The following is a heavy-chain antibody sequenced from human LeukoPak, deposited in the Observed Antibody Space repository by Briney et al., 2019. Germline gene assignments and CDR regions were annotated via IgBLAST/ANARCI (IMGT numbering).Heavy chain of an antibody. CDR2: TYYRSTWYN. CDR1: GHIVSRNSVT. V-gene: IGHV6-1*01. CDR3: ARGRTQYDCFDP. D-gene: IGHD2-2*01. Sequence: SQTLSLTCAISGHIVSRNSVTWNWIRQSPSRGLEWLDRTYYRSTWYNDYAVSVRSRITVNPDTSKNQFALHLTTVTPEDPAVYYCARGRTQYDCFDPWGQGILVTVSS. J-gene: IGHJ5*02.